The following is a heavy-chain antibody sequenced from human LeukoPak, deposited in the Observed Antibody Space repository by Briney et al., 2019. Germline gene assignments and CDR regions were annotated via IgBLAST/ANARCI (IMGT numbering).Heavy chain of an antibody. CDR1: GGSFSGYY. J-gene: IGHJ3*02. CDR3: ATLWLRGLAAFDI. D-gene: IGHD5-18*01. Sequence: SETLSLTCAVYGGSFSGYYWSWIRQPPGKGLEWIGEINHSGSTNYNPSLKSRVTISADTSKNQFSLKLSSVTAADTAVYYCATLWLRGLAAFDIWGQGTMVTVSS. V-gene: IGHV4-34*01. CDR2: INHSGST.